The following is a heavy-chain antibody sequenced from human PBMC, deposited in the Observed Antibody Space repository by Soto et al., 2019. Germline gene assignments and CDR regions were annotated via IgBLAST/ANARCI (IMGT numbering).Heavy chain of an antibody. CDR1: GFSFSNYA. J-gene: IGHJ6*02. D-gene: IGHD2-8*02. Sequence: GGSLRLSCSASGFSFSNYAMTWVRQAPGKGLEWVSAISNSGHNTYHAESVKGRFTISRDNSKNTVSLQMNSLRADDTAVYYCAKGWSIVAPGGVDAWGQGTTVTVSS. CDR3: AKGWSIVAPGGVDA. V-gene: IGHV3-23*01. CDR2: ISNSGHNT.